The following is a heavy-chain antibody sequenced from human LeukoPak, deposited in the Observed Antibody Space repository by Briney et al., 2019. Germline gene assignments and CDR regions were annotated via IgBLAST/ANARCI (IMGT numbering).Heavy chain of an antibody. Sequence: ASVKVSCKASGHTFTSYGISWVRQAPGQGLEWMGWISAYNGNTNYAQKLQGRVAMTTDTSTSTAYMELRSLRSDDTAVYYCARGTRGVNSPYFDYWGQGTLVTVSS. J-gene: IGHJ4*02. CDR2: ISAYNGNT. CDR1: GHTFTSYG. D-gene: IGHD4-23*01. CDR3: ARGTRGVNSPYFDY. V-gene: IGHV1-18*01.